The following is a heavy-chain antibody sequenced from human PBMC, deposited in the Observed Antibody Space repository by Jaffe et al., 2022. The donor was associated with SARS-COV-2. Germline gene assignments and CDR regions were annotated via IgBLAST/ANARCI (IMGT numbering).Heavy chain of an antibody. J-gene: IGHJ4*02. CDR1: GGSISSSSYY. CDR2: IYYSGST. CDR3: ARHLALDSSIDY. D-gene: IGHD2-15*01. V-gene: IGHV4-39*01. Sequence: QLQLQESGPGLVKPSETLSLTCTVSGGSISSSSYYWGWIRQPPGKGLEWIGSIYYSGSTYYYPSLKSRVTISVDTSKNQFSLKLSSVTAADTAVYYCARHLALDSSIDYWGQGTLVTVSS.